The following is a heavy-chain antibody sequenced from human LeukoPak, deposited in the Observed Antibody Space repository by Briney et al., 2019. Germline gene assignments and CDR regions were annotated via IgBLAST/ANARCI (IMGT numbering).Heavy chain of an antibody. CDR1: GFTFSSYA. D-gene: IGHD3-10*01. CDR3: ARDHTVRGGIIDY. J-gene: IGHJ4*02. CDR2: ISYDGSNK. V-gene: IGHV3-30-3*01. Sequence: GRSLRLSCAASGFTFSSYAMHWVRQAPGKGLEWVAVISYDGSNKYYADSVKGRFTISRDNSKNTLYLQMNSLRAEDTAVYYCARDHTVRGGIIDYWGQGTLVTVSS.